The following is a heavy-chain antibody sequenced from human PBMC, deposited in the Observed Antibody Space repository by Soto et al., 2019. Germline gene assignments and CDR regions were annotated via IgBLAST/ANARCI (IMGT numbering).Heavy chain of an antibody. CDR3: AKDPSSAYYYYGMDV. CDR1: GFTFSNYA. V-gene: IGHV3-23*01. CDR2: ISGSGGST. Sequence: EVQLLESGGGLVQPGGSLRLSCEASGFTFSNYAMSWVRQAPGKGLEWVSAISGSGGSTYYADSVKGRFTISRDNSKNTLYLQMNSLRAEDTAVYYCAKDPSSAYYYYGMDVWGQGTTVTVSS. J-gene: IGHJ6*02.